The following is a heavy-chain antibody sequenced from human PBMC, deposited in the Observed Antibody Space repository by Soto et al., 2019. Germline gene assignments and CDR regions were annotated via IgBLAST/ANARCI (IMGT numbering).Heavy chain of an antibody. Sequence: SETLSLTCAVYGGSFSGYYWSWIRQPPGKGLEWIGEINHSGSTNYNPSLKSRVTISVDTSKNQFSLKLSSVTAADTAVYYCARGYYYDSSGYYTPFDYWGQGTLVTVSS. CDR1: GGSFSGYY. V-gene: IGHV4-34*01. J-gene: IGHJ4*02. D-gene: IGHD3-22*01. CDR3: ARGYYYDSSGYYTPFDY. CDR2: INHSGST.